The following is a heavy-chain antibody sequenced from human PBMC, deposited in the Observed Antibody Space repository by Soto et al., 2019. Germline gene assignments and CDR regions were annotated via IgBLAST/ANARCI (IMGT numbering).Heavy chain of an antibody. J-gene: IGHJ6*02. CDR1: GYALTELS. D-gene: IGHD1-1*01. Sequence: ASVKVSCKVSGYALTELSMHWVRQAPGKGLEWMGGFDPEDGETIYAQKFQGRVTMTEDTSTDTAYMELSSLRSEDTAVYYCATDRPLTTGPNDYYYGMDVWGQGTKVTVSS. CDR3: ATDRPLTTGPNDYYYGMDV. V-gene: IGHV1-24*01. CDR2: FDPEDGET.